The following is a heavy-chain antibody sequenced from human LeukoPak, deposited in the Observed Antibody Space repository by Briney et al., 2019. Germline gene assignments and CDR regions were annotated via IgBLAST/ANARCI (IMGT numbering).Heavy chain of an antibody. J-gene: IGHJ3*02. CDR3: AKDTGWRVDYYDRSGYYPAEAFDI. CDR1: GFTFDDYA. Sequence: PGGSLRLSCAASGFTFDDYAMHWVRQAPGKGLEWVSGISWNSGSIGYADSVKGRFTISRDNAKNSLYLQMYSLRAEDTALYYCAKDTGWRVDYYDRSGYYPAEAFDIWGQGTMVTVSP. D-gene: IGHD3-22*01. V-gene: IGHV3-9*01. CDR2: ISWNSGSI.